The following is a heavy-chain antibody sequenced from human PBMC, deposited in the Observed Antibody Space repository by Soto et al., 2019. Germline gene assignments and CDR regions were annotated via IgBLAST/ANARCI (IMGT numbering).Heavy chain of an antibody. CDR3: ASGVWHLAFERLSYYMDV. CDR1: GDSVSSNSAA. CDR2: TYYRSKWYN. D-gene: IGHD1-1*01. V-gene: IGHV6-1*01. J-gene: IGHJ6*03. Sequence: SQTLSLTCAISGDSVSSNSAAWNWIRQSPSRGLEWLGRTYYRSKWYNDYAVSVKSRITINPDTSKNQFSLQLNSVTPEDTAVYYCASGVWHLAFERLSYYMDVWCTGLMVTVSS.